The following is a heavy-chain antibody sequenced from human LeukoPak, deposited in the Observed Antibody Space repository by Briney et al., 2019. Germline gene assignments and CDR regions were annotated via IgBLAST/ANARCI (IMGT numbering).Heavy chain of an antibody. CDR3: ARDLAFYGSGSYYFDY. D-gene: IGHD3-10*01. J-gene: IGHJ4*02. V-gene: IGHV1-2*02. Sequence: ASVKVSCKASGYTFTDFYIHWVRQAPGQGLEWMGWINPNSGGTNYAQKFQGRVTMTRDTSISTAYMELSRLRSDDTAVYYCARDLAFYGSGSYYFDYWGQGTLVTVSS. CDR2: INPNSGGT. CDR1: GYTFTDFY.